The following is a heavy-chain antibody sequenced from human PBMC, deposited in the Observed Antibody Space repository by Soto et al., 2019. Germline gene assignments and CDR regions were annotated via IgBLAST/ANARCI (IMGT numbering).Heavy chain of an antibody. V-gene: IGHV5-51*01. CDR1: GYSFTSYW. Sequence: GESLKITCNGSGYSFTSYWIGWVLHMPGKGLEWMGIIYPGDSDTRYSPSFQGQVTISADKSISTAYLQWSSLKASDTAMYYCARRSSSSYPPYYYYGMDVWGQGTTVTVSS. CDR2: IYPGDSDT. J-gene: IGHJ6*02. CDR3: ARRSSSSYPPYYYYGMDV. D-gene: IGHD6-6*01.